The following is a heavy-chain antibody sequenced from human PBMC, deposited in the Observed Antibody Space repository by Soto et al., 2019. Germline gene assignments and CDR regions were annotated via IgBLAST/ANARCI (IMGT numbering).Heavy chain of an antibody. J-gene: IGHJ4*02. Sequence: SETLSLTCTVSSGSLSNNFWSWIRQSPGKGLEWIAYIYYNGNTNYNPSLESRVTMSLDTSKNQFSLWLKSVTAADTAVYYCARTDDSGHFDYWGPGTQVTVSS. CDR1: SGSLSNNF. D-gene: IGHD2-21*02. CDR2: IYYNGNT. V-gene: IGHV4-59*01. CDR3: ARTDDSGHFDY.